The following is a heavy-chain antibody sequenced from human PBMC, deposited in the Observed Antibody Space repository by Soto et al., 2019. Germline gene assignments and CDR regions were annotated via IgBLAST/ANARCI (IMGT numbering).Heavy chain of an antibody. CDR2: IYYSGST. J-gene: IGHJ4*02. Sequence: SETLSLTCTVSGGSISSSSYYWGWIRQPPGKGLEWIGSIYYSGSTYYNPSLKSRVTISVDTSKNQFSLKLSSVTAADTAVYYCARPSSGYSSGFDYWGQGTVVTVSS. CDR1: GGSISSSSYY. D-gene: IGHD6-19*01. CDR3: ARPSSGYSSGFDY. V-gene: IGHV4-39*01.